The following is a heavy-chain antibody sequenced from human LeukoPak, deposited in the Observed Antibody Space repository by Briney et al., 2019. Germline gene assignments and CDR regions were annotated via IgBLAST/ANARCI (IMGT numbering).Heavy chain of an antibody. CDR2: ISYDGSNK. CDR1: GFTFSSYA. V-gene: IGHV3-30*04. CDR3: AKDIRVYYYYYGMDV. Sequence: PGRSLRLSCAASGFTFSSYAMHWVRQAPGKGLEWVAVISYDGSNKYYADSVKGRFTISRDNSKNTLYLQMNSLRAEDTAVYYCAKDIRVYYYYYGMDVWGQGTTVTVSS. D-gene: IGHD3-10*01. J-gene: IGHJ6*02.